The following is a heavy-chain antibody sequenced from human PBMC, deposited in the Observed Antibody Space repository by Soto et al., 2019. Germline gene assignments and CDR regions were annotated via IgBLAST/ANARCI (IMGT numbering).Heavy chain of an antibody. CDR1: GCTFIKYG. CDR3: ARDTAVTYNGMDV. J-gene: IGHJ6*02. D-gene: IGHD2-21*02. Sequence: GAPGKVSCKASGCTFIKYGIIWGRQAPGQGLEWMGWISGYNGNTNYAQKDQGRVTMTTDRYTTTAYMELRSLTTDDTAVYYCARDTAVTYNGMDVWGQGTTVTVSS. CDR2: ISGYNGNT. V-gene: IGHV1-18*01.